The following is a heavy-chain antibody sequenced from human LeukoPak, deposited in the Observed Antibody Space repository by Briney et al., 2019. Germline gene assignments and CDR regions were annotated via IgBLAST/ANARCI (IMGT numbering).Heavy chain of an antibody. V-gene: IGHV3-48*01. CDR1: GFTFSSYS. J-gene: IGHJ5*02. CDR3: AKAPREGLNWFDP. Sequence: QPGGSLRLSCAASGFTFSSYSMNWVRLAPGKGLEWVSYISSSSSTIYYADSVKGRFTISRDNAKNSLYLQMNSLRAEDTAVYYCAKAPREGLNWFDPWGQGTLVTVSS. D-gene: IGHD6-19*01. CDR2: ISSSSSTI.